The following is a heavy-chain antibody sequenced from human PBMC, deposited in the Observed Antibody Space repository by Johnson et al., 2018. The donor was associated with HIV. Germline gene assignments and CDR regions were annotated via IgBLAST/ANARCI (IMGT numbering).Heavy chain of an antibody. Sequence: VQLVESGGGVVQPGRSLRLSCEASGFNFNHAWMSWVRQAPGKGLEWVGRIISERDGGTTDYSAPVKDRFTISRDDSTNTLYLQMNSLKIEDTDVYSCYCTDSLGEGSESKGTFEAWGQGTMVTVAS. CDR1: GFNFNHAW. D-gene: IGHD3-16*01. V-gene: IGHV3-15*01. CDR2: IISERDGGTT. CDR3: YCTDSLGEGSESKGTFEA. J-gene: IGHJ3*01.